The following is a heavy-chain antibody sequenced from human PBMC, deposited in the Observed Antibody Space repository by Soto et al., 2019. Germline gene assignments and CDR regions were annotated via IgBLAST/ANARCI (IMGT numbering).Heavy chain of an antibody. CDR1: SGSMSSTNSY. V-gene: IGHV4-31*03. Sequence: QVQLQESGPGLVKPSQTLSLTCTVSSGSMSSTNSYWSWIRQHPGKGLEWIGYIYSSGSTYYKPSLRSRATIAVDTSTNQFSLRRTSVTAADTAVYYFARGGEEMAARPLNYWGQGTLVTVSS. D-gene: IGHD6-6*01. J-gene: IGHJ4*01. CDR3: ARGGEEMAARPLNY. CDR2: IYSSGST.